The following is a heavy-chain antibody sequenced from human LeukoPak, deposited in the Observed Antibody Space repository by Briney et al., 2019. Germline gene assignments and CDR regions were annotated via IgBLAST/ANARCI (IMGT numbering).Heavy chain of an antibody. D-gene: IGHD3-10*01. V-gene: IGHV4-59*12. CDR1: GGSISSYY. J-gene: IGHJ4*02. Sequence: SETLSLTCTVSGGSISSYYWSWIRQPPGKGLEWIGYIYHSGSTYYNPSLKSRVTISVDRSKNQFSLKLSSVTAADTAVYYCAREGYYGSGSYPYWGQGTLVTVSS. CDR3: AREGYYGSGSYPY. CDR2: IYHSGST.